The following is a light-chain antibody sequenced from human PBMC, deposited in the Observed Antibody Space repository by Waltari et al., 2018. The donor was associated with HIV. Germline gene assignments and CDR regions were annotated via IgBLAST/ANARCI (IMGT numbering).Light chain of an antibody. CDR2: AAS. Sequence: DIQMTQPPSSLSAFVGDRVTITCRASQAISNQLAWYQHKAGKVPKLLIYAASTLQSGVPSRFNGSGSGTDFTLTITNLQPEDIATYYCQKFNSAPLTFGGGTKVEIK. V-gene: IGKV1-27*01. CDR1: QAISNQ. CDR3: QKFNSAPLT. J-gene: IGKJ4*01.